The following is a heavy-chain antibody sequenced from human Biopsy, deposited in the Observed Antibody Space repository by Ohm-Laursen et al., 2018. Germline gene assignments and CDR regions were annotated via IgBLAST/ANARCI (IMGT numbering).Heavy chain of an antibody. Sequence: SETLSLTCAVSSGSTSSSYWSWVRQPPGKGLEWIGYISYSGITNYNASLKSRLTISIDTSKNQFPLKLSSVTAADTAVYYCARLPHGDYRYNFDYWGQGTLVTVSS. J-gene: IGHJ4*02. CDR1: SGSTSSSY. D-gene: IGHD4-17*01. CDR3: ARLPHGDYRYNFDY. V-gene: IGHV4-59*08. CDR2: ISYSGIT.